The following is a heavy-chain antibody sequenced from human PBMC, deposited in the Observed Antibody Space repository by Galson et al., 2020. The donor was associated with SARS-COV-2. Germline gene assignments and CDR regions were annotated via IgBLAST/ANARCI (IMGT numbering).Heavy chain of an antibody. CDR3: AKEKLTMVRGVIVYFDY. J-gene: IGHJ4*02. Sequence: GGSLRLSCAASGFTFSSYGMHWVRQAPGKGLEWVAVISYDGSNKYYADSVKGRFTISRDNSKNTLYLQMNSLRAEDTAVYYCAKEKLTMVRGVIVYFDYWGQGTLVTVSS. CDR1: GFTFSSYG. V-gene: IGHV3-30*18. D-gene: IGHD3-10*01. CDR2: ISYDGSNK.